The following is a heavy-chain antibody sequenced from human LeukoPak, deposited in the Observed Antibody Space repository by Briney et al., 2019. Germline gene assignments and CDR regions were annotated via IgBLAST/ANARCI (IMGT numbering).Heavy chain of an antibody. CDR2: IYSGGST. Sequence: QTGGSLRLSCAASGFTVSSNYMSWVRQAPGKGLEWVSVIYSGGSTYYADSVKGRFTTSRDISKSTLYLQMNSLRPEDTAVYYCARDLWDATGFWGQGTLVTVSS. CDR3: ARDLWDATGF. J-gene: IGHJ4*02. D-gene: IGHD3-3*01. CDR1: GFTVSSNY. V-gene: IGHV3-66*02.